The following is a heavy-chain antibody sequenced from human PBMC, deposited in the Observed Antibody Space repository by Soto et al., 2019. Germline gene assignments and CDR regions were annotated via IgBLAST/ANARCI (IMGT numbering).Heavy chain of an antibody. Sequence: GGSLRLSCAASGFNFSSYGMHWVRQAPGKGPEWVAVISYDGSNKYYADSVKGRFTISRDNSKNTLYLQMNSLRAEDTAVYYCAKDRSSTRTYGMDVWGQGTTVTVSS. D-gene: IGHD2-2*01. CDR3: AKDRSSTRTYGMDV. CDR1: GFNFSSYG. J-gene: IGHJ6*02. CDR2: ISYDGSNK. V-gene: IGHV3-30*18.